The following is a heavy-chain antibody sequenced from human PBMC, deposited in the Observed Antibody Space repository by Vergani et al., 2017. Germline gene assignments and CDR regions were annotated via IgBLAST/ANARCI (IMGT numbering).Heavy chain of an antibody. CDR3: ARRGGSGRPSFYASDI. Sequence: EVQLVQSGAEVKKPGESLRISCKGSGYSFTSYWISWVRQMPGKGLEWMGRIDPSDSYTNYSPSFQGHVTISADMSISTAYLQWSSLKASDTAMYYCARRGGSGRPSFYASDIWGQGTMVTVSS. J-gene: IGHJ3*02. CDR2: IDPSDSYT. CDR1: GYSFTSYW. V-gene: IGHV5-10-1*03. D-gene: IGHD6-19*01.